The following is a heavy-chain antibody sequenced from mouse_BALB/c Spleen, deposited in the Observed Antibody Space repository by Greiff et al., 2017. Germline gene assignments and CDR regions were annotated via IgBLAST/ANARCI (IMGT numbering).Heavy chain of an antibody. CDR2: IDPANGNT. V-gene: IGHV14-3*02. CDR3: ARNYVDRFGE. J-gene: IGHJ3*02. CDR1: GFNIKDTY. Sequence: EVKLQESGAELVKPGASVKLSCTASGFNIKDTYMHWVKQRPEQGLEWIGRIDPANGNTKYDPKFQGKATITADTSSNTAYLQLSSLTSEDTAVYYCARNYVDRFGEWGHGTLGTGSA. D-gene: IGHD1-1*02.